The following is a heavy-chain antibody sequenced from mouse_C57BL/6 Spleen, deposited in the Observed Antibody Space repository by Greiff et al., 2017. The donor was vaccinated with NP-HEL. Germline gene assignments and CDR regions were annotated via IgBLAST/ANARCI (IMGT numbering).Heavy chain of an antibody. CDR3: ARGGYYGSPFYAMDY. Sequence: EVQLQQSGPELVKPGASVKMSCKASGYTFTDYNMHWVKQSHGKSLEWIGYINPNNGGTSYNQKFKGKATLTVNKSSSTAYMELRSLTSEDSAVYYCARGGYYGSPFYAMDYWGQRTSVTVSS. CDR1: GYTFTDYN. D-gene: IGHD1-1*01. J-gene: IGHJ4*01. CDR2: INPNNGGT. V-gene: IGHV1-22*01.